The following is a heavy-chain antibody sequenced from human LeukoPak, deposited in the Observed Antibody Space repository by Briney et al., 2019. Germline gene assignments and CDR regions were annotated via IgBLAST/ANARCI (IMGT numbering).Heavy chain of an antibody. J-gene: IGHJ4*02. CDR1: GYPFTRYG. D-gene: IGHD1-26*01. Sequence: EASVKVSCKTSGYPFTRYGISRVRQAPGQGLEWVGWISGYNGNTNYAQKFQGRVTMTTDTSTSTVYMELRSLTSDDTAVYYCARGGGRDSGRENDYWGQGTLVTVSS. CDR2: ISGYNGNT. CDR3: ARGGGRDSGRENDY. V-gene: IGHV1-18*01.